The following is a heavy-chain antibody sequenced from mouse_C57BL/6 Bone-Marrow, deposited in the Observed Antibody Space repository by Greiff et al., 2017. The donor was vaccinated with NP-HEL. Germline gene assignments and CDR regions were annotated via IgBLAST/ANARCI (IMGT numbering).Heavy chain of an antibody. Sequence: VKVVESGAELIRPGTSVKVSCKASGYAFTNYLIEWVKQRPGQGLEWIGVINPGSGSTNYNEKFKSKATLTVDTSSSTAYMQLSSLTSEDSAVYYCAREGYFDYWGQGTTLTVSS. CDR2: INPGSGST. CDR1: GYAFTNYL. CDR3: AREGYFDY. J-gene: IGHJ2*01. V-gene: IGHV1-54*01.